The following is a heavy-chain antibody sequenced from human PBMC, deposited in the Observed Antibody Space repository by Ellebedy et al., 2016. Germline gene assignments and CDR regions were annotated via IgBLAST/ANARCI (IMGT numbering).Heavy chain of an antibody. CDR1: GFTFSDYY. V-gene: IGHV3-11*06. CDR3: ARGGAYGDYSGGY. CDR2: ISTSSNYI. Sequence: GGSLRLSCAASGFTFSDYYMSWIRQAPGKGLEWVSSISTSSNYIYYADSVKGRFTISSDNATNSLFLQMNSLRAEDTAVYYCARGGAYGDYSGGYWGQGTLVTVSS. J-gene: IGHJ4*02. D-gene: IGHD4-17*01.